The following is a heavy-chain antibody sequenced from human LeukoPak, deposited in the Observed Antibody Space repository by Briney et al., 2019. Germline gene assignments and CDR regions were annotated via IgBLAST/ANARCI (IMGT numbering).Heavy chain of an antibody. Sequence: GRSLRLSCAASGFTFSNYGMHWVRQAPAKGLEWVGVVSYDGSNKYYPDSVKGRFTISRDTSKNTLYLQMNRLRAEDTAVYYCASRQMDYFDYWGQGTLVTVSS. J-gene: IGHJ4*02. V-gene: IGHV3-30*03. CDR2: VSYDGSNK. CDR3: ASRQMDYFDY. D-gene: IGHD5-24*01. CDR1: GFTFSNYG.